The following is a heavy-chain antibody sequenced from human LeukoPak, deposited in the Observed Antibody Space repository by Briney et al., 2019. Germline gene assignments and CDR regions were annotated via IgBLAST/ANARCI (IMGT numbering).Heavy chain of an antibody. J-gene: IGHJ6*03. V-gene: IGHV4-34*01. D-gene: IGHD3-10*01. Sequence: ASETLSLTCAVYGGSFSGYYWSWLRQPPGKGLEWIGEINHSGSTNYNPSLKSRVTISVDTSKNQFSLKLSSVTAADTAVYYCARGVMVRGVIIVYYMDVWGKGTTVTVSS. CDR2: INHSGST. CDR1: GGSFSGYY. CDR3: ARGVMVRGVIIVYYMDV.